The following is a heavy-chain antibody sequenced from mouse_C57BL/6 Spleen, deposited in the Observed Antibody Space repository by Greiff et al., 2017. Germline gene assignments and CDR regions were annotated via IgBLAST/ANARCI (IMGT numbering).Heavy chain of an antibody. V-gene: IGHV1-54*01. D-gene: IGHD1-1*01. CDR2: INPGSGGT. CDR3: ARGYGSIFDY. CDR1: GYAFTNYL. Sequence: QVQLQQSGAELVRPGTSVKVSCKASGYAFTNYLIEWVKQRPGQGLEWIGVINPGSGGTNYNEKFKGKATLTADKASSTAYMQLSSLTSDDSAVYFCARGYGSIFDYWGQGTTLTVSS. J-gene: IGHJ2*01.